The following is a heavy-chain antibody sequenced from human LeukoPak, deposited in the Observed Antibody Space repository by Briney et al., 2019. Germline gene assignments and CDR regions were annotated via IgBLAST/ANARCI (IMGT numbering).Heavy chain of an antibody. J-gene: IGHJ2*01. D-gene: IGHD2-21*02. Sequence: SETLSLTCTVSGGSISSYYWSWIRQPPGKGLEWIGYIYYSGSTNYNPSLKSRVTISVDTSKNQFSLKLSSVTAADTAVYYCARDPLGGDFLAQSWYFDLWGRGTLVTVSS. CDR2: IYYSGST. CDR3: ARDPLGGDFLAQSWYFDL. CDR1: GGSISSYY. V-gene: IGHV4-59*12.